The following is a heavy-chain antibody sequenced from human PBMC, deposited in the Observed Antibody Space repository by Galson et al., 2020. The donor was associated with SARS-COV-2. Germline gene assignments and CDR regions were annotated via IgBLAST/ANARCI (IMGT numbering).Heavy chain of an antibody. J-gene: IGHJ6*03. Sequence: GESLKISCAASGFTFSSYDMHWVRQATGKGLEWVSAIGTAGDTYYPGPVNGRFTISRENAKNSLYLQMNSLRAGDTAVYYCARARVVPAAIGYYYYYYMDVGGKGTTVTVSS. CDR3: ARARVVPAAIGYYYYYYMDV. CDR1: GFTFSSYD. V-gene: IGHV3-13*01. D-gene: IGHD2-2*01. CDR2: IGTAGDT.